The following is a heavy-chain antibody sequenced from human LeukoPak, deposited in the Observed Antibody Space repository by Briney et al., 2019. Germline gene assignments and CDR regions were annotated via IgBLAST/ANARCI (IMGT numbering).Heavy chain of an antibody. J-gene: IGHJ5*02. CDR2: ISWNSGSI. V-gene: IGHV3-9*01. CDR3: AKGASYYSSSWYWWFDP. Sequence: GGSLGLSCAASGFTFDDYAMHWVRQAPGKGLEWVSGISWNSGSIGYADSVKGRFTISRDNAKNSLYLQMNSLRAEDTALYYCAKGASYYSSSWYWWFDPWGQGTLVTVSS. CDR1: GFTFDDYA. D-gene: IGHD6-13*01.